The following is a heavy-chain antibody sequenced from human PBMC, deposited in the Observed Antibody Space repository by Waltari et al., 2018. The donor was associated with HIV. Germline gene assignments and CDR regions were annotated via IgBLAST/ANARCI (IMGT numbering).Heavy chain of an antibody. CDR3: AGEYNDGIAIVGMDV. CDR2: IYTSGTT. CDR1: GASISSGYYY. D-gene: IGHD2-21*01. V-gene: IGHV4-61*02. J-gene: IGHJ6*02. Sequence: QVQLPESGPGLVKPSQTLSLSCTVSGASISSGYYYWRWIRQPAGKGLVWIGRIYTSGTTNYNPSRNSRVTITVVTTKNQFSLKLSTAAAADTAVYYCAGEYNDGIAIVGMDVWGQGTTVTVSS.